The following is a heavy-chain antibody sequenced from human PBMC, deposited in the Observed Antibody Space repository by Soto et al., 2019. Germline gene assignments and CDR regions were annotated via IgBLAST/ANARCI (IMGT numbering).Heavy chain of an antibody. CDR3: AGEGYGDYAVY. Sequence: QVQLVQSGAEVKKPGSSVKVSCKASGGTFSSYTISWVRQAPGQGLEWMGRIIPIVGLANYAQKFQGRVTITADKSTSTDSMELSSLRSEDTAVYYCAGEGYGDYAVYWGQGTLVNVSS. J-gene: IGHJ4*02. D-gene: IGHD4-17*01. CDR2: IIPIVGLA. V-gene: IGHV1-69*02. CDR1: GGTFSSYT.